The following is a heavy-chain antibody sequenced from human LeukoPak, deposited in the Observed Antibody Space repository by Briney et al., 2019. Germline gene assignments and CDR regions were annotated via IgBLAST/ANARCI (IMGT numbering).Heavy chain of an antibody. Sequence: SETLSLTCTVSGGSISSYYWSWIRQPPGKGLEWIGYIYTSGSTYYNPSLKSRVTISVDTSKNQFSLKLSSVTAADTAVYYCARPYCSSTSCYTPNWFDPWGQGTLVTVSS. CDR3: ARPYCSSTSCYTPNWFDP. J-gene: IGHJ5*02. D-gene: IGHD2-2*02. CDR1: GGSISSYY. V-gene: IGHV4-4*09. CDR2: IYTSGST.